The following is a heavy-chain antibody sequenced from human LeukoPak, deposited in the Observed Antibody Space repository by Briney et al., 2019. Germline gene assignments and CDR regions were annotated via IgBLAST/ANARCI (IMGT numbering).Heavy chain of an antibody. J-gene: IGHJ4*02. Sequence: PGGSLRLSCAASGFTFSSYAMHWVRQAPGKGLEWVAVISYDGSNKYYADSVKGRFTISRDNSKNTLYLQMNSLRAEDTAVYYCAWSHSGYEPQFDYWGQGTLVTVSS. CDR1: GFTFSSYA. V-gene: IGHV3-30-3*01. CDR3: AWSHSGYEPQFDY. D-gene: IGHD5-12*01. CDR2: ISYDGSNK.